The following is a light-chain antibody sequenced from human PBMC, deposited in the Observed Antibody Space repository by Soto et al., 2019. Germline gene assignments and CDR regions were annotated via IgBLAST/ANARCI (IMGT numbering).Light chain of an antibody. V-gene: IGKV1-39*01. CDR2: DAC. CDR3: LESDSTPYT. J-gene: IGKJ2*01. CDR1: QTISTY. Sequence: DSQMTQPTYSLSASVGDRVTITCRASQTISTYLNRYQQKQGKAPRLLIYDACSLLSGVPSRFRGSRSRTDCTRTIVILQPEEFTTYYCLESDSTPYTVGQGTKVEI.